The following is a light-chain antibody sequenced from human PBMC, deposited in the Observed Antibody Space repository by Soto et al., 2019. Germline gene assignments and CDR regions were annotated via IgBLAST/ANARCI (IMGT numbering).Light chain of an antibody. CDR1: QSVSGY. J-gene: IGKJ4*01. CDR3: QKYNSAPLT. V-gene: IGKV1-39*01. CDR2: ASS. Sequence: DIQMTQSPSSLSASVGDRVTINCRASQSVSGYVNWYQQKPGKAPRLLIYASSNLQSGIPSRFSGSGSGTDFTLTISSLQPEDVAAYYCQKYNSAPLTFGGGTKVDIK.